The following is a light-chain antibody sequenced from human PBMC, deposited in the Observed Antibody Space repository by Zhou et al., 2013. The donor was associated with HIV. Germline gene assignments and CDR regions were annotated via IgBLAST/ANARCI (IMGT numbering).Light chain of an antibody. V-gene: IGKV3-15*01. CDR2: RTS. CDR1: QSLNGD. CDR3: QFRNT. J-gene: IGKJ2*01. Sequence: EIVMTQSPATLSVFPGERVTLSCRAGQSLNGDLAWYQQKPGQTPRLLIYRTSTRATGVPARFSGSGSGTEFTLTINTMQSEDFAVYYCQFRNTFGQGTKLEIK.